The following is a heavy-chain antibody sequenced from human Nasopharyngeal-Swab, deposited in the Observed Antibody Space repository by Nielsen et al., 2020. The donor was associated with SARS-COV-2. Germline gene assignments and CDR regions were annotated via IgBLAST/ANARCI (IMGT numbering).Heavy chain of an antibody. CDR2: ISSSSSTI. CDR1: GFTFSDYY. D-gene: IGHD3-3*01. J-gene: IGHJ4*02. CDR3: ARDPDYDFWSGYSKSFDY. Sequence: GESLKIFCAASGFTFSDYYMSWIRQAPGKGLEWVSYISSSSSTIYYADSVKGRFTISRDNAKNSLYLQMNSLRAEDTAVYYCARDPDYDFWSGYSKSFDYWGQGTLVTVSS. V-gene: IGHV3-11*04.